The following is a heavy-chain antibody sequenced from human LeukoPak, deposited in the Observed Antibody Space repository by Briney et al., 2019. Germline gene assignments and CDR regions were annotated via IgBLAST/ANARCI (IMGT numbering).Heavy chain of an antibody. D-gene: IGHD3-3*01. CDR3: ARDKGVGFLEWLGYMDV. CDR2: INTNTGNP. V-gene: IGHV7-4-1*02. CDR1: GYNLMDHA. Sequence: ASVKVSCKASGYNLMDHALHWVRQAPGQGLEWMGWINTNTGNPTHAQGFTGRFVFSLDTSVRTAYLQISSLKAEDTAVYYCARDKGVGFLEWLGYMDVWGKGTTVTVSS. J-gene: IGHJ6*03.